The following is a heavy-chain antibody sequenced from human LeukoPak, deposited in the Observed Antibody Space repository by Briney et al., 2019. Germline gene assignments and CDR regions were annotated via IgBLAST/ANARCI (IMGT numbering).Heavy chain of an antibody. CDR3: ANSQYSSGWAYFDY. CDR1: GYSFTNYW. D-gene: IGHD6-19*01. Sequence: GESLKISCKGSGYSFTNYWIGWVRQMPGKGLEWMGIIYPGDSTTRYSPSFQGQVTISADKSISTAYLQWSSLKASDTAMYYCANSQYSSGWAYFDYWGQGTLVTVSS. CDR2: IYPGDSTT. V-gene: IGHV5-51*01. J-gene: IGHJ4*02.